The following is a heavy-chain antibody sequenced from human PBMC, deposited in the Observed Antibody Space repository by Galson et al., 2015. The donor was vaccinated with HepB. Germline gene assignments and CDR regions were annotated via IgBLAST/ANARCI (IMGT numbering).Heavy chain of an antibody. D-gene: IGHD2-15*01. J-gene: IGHJ6*02. V-gene: IGHV1-2*02. CDR2: INPNSGGT. CDR3: ARDLDCSGGSCYSYYYYYYGMDV. CDR1: GYTFTGYY. Sequence: SVKVSCKASGYTFTGYYMHWVRQAPGQGLEWMGWINPNSGGTNYAQKFQGRVTMTRDTSISTAYMELSRLRSDDTAVYYWARDLDCSGGSCYSYYYYYYGMDVWGQGTTVTVSS.